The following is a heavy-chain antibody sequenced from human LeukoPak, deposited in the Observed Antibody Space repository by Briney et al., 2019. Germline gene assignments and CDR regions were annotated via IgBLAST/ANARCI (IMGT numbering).Heavy chain of an antibody. V-gene: IGHV4-34*01. CDR3: ARGSHIVVVTAILY. CDR1: GGSFSGYY. Sequence: SETLSLTCAVYGGSFSGYYWSWIRQPPGKGLEWIGEINHSGSTNYNPSLKSRVTISVDTSKNQFSLKLSSVTAADTAVYYCARGSHIVVVTAILYWGQGTLVTVSP. J-gene: IGHJ4*02. CDR2: INHSGST. D-gene: IGHD2-21*02.